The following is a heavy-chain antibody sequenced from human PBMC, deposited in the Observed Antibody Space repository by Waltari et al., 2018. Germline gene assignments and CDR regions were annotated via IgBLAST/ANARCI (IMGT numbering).Heavy chain of an antibody. V-gene: IGHV3-7*01. Sequence: EVQLVESGGGLVQPGGSLRLSCAASGFTSRAYWMTCVRQAPGKGLEWVANKKKDGGEKYYVDSVKGRFTVSRDNAKNSLYLQMSSLRAEDTAVYYCARDRGYCGGDCYKNLDSWGQGTLVAVSS. CDR2: KKKDGGEK. D-gene: IGHD2-21*01. CDR1: GFTSRAYW. CDR3: ARDRGYCGGDCYKNLDS. J-gene: IGHJ4*02.